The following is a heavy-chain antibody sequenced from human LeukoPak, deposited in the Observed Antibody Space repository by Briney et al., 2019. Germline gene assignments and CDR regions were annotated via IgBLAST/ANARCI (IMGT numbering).Heavy chain of an antibody. J-gene: IGHJ1*01. CDR1: GYTFTSYG. CDR2: IIPIFGTA. D-gene: IGHD2-15*01. CDR3: ARAPNFHCSGGSCYSPPYFQH. V-gene: IGHV1-69*06. Sequence: GASVKVSCKASGYTFTSYGISWVRQAPGQGLEWMGGIIPIFGTANYAQKFQGRVTITADKSTSTAYMELSSLRSEDTAVYYCARAPNFHCSGGSCYSPPYFQHWGQGTLVTVSS.